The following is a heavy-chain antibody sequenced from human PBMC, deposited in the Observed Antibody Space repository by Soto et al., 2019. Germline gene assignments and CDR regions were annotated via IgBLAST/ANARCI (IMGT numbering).Heavy chain of an antibody. Sequence: SETLSLTCAVYGGSFSGYYWSWIRQPPGKGLEWIGEINHSGSTNYNPSLKSRVTISVDTSKNQFSLKLSSVTAADTAVYYCARGGPGEAYYYYMDVWGKGTTVTVSS. CDR3: ARGGPGEAYYYYMDV. J-gene: IGHJ6*03. D-gene: IGHD3-10*01. V-gene: IGHV4-34*01. CDR1: GGSFSGYY. CDR2: INHSGST.